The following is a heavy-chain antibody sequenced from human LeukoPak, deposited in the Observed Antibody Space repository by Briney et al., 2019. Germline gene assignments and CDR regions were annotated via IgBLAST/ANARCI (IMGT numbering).Heavy chain of an antibody. Sequence: SETLSLTCTVSGGSISSYYWSWIRQPAGKGLEWIGRIYTSGSTNYNPSLKSRVTMSVDTSKNQFSLKLSSVTAADTAVYYCARDITIFGVVTQGFDYWGQGTLVTVSS. CDR1: GGSISSYY. CDR2: IYTSGST. CDR3: ARDITIFGVVTQGFDY. V-gene: IGHV4-4*07. J-gene: IGHJ4*02. D-gene: IGHD3-3*01.